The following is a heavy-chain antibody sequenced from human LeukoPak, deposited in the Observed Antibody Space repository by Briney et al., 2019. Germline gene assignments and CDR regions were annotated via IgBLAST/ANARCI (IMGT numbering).Heavy chain of an antibody. CDR1: GGTFSSYA. J-gene: IGHJ6*03. V-gene: IGHV1-69*05. D-gene: IGHD3-3*01. Sequence: SVKVSCKASGGTFSSYAISWVRQAPGQGLEWMGGIIPIFGTANYAQKFQGRVTITTDESTSTAYMELSSLRSEDTAVYYCARDVAIFGVVPSGGHYYYYMDVWGKGTTVTVS. CDR3: ARDVAIFGVVPSGGHYYYYMDV. CDR2: IIPIFGTA.